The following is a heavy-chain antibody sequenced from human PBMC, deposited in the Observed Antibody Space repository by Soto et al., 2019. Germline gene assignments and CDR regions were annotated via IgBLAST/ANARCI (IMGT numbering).Heavy chain of an antibody. V-gene: IGHV3-15*01. Sequence: GGSLRLSCAASGFTFSNALMIWVRQAPGKGLEWVGRIKSKTDGGTTDYAAPVTGRFTISRDDSENTLYLQMNSLKTEDTAVYYCTTIPMGYCSSSSCYSYFDYWGQGTLVTVSS. J-gene: IGHJ4*02. CDR3: TTIPMGYCSSSSCYSYFDY. CDR2: IKSKTDGGTT. CDR1: GFTFSNAL. D-gene: IGHD2-15*01.